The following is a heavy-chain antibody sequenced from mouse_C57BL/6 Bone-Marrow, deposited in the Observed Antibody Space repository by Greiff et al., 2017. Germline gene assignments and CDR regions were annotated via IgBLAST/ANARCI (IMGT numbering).Heavy chain of an antibody. J-gene: IGHJ4*01. V-gene: IGHV1-64*01. CDR1: GYTFTSYW. CDR2: IHPNSGST. Sequence: VKLQQPGAELVKPGASVKLSCKASGYTFTSYWMHWVKQRPGQGLEWIGMIHPNSGSTNYNEKFKSKATLTVEKSSSTAYMQLSSLTSEDSAVYYCARYPSYYAMDYWGQGTSVTVSS. CDR3: ARYPSYYAMDY.